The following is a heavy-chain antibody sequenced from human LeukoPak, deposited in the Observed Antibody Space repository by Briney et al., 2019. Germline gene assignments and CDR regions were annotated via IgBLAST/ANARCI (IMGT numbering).Heavy chain of an antibody. J-gene: IGHJ4*02. D-gene: IGHD2-15*01. CDR3: AREAATQYYFDY. Sequence: SETLSLTCTVSGGSISSYYWSWIRQPPGKGLEWIGYIYYSGSANYNPSLKSRVTISVDTSKNQFSLKLSSVTAADTAVYYCAREAATQYYFDYWGQGTLVTVSS. V-gene: IGHV4-59*01. CDR1: GGSISSYY. CDR2: IYYSGSA.